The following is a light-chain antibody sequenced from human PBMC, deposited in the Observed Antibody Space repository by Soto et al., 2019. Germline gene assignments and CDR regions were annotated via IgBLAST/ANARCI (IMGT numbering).Light chain of an antibody. CDR3: QHYNNWPPWT. Sequence: EIVMTQSPATLSVSPGERATLSCRASQSVSSNLAWYQQKPGQAPRLLIYDASTRATGVPARFSGSGSGTEFTLTISSLQSEDFAAYYCQHYNNWPPWTFGQGTKVEIK. V-gene: IGKV3-15*01. CDR2: DAS. CDR1: QSVSSN. J-gene: IGKJ1*01.